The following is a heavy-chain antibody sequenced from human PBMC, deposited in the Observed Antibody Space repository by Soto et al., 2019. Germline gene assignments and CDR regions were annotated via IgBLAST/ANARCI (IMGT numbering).Heavy chain of an antibody. J-gene: IGHJ4*02. D-gene: IGHD1-1*01. CDR3: VEGWNDF. CDR2: IKSKNDGGAA. V-gene: IGHV3-15*01. CDR1: GFMFSSAW. Sequence: EVQVVESGGDLVEPGGSLRLSCVTSGFMFSSAWMSWVRQGPGKGLEWVARIKSKNDGGAADYAAPVNGRFSISRDDSKSTGYLQMNSLRAEDTALYYCVEGWNDFWGQGTLVTVSS.